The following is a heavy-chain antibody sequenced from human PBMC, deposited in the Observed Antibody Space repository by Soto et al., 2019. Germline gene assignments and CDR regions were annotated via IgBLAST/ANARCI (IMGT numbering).Heavy chain of an antibody. CDR2: INPIFGTA. D-gene: IGHD3-10*01. Sequence: QVQLVQSGAEVKKPGASVKVSCKASGYTFTGYYMHWVRQAPGQGLEWMGWINPIFGTANYAQKFQGRVTITADESTSTAYMELSSLRSEDTAVYYCAREGGDYYGSGISFDYWGQGTLVTVSS. CDR3: AREGGDYYGSGISFDY. CDR1: GYTFTGYY. J-gene: IGHJ4*02. V-gene: IGHV1-69*01.